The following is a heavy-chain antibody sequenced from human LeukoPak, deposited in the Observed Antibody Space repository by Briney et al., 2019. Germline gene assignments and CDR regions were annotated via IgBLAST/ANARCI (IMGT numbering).Heavy chain of an antibody. Sequence: GRSLRLSCAPFGFTLRIDAMTWVRHAPRKGLEWVSSIRGPGTGRHYADSVKGRFSISRDDSKNAVYLQMNRLRAEDTAIYYCAKCTTYTTGWCNWLDPWGQGTLVTVSS. CDR1: GFTLRIDA. V-gene: IGHV3-23*01. CDR3: AKCTTYTTGWCNWLDP. CDR2: IRGPGTGR. D-gene: IGHD2/OR15-2a*01. J-gene: IGHJ5*02.